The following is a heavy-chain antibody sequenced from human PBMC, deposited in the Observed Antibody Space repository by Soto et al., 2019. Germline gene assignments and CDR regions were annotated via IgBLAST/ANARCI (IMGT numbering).Heavy chain of an antibody. V-gene: IGHV4-34*01. Sequence: LAETRFLTCAVYGGSFSGYYWSWIRQPPGKGLEWIGEINHTGSTKYNPSLKSRLTISVDTSKNQFSLKMSSVTAADTAVYYCARIPYYYDSSGYSFDYRDQGTLVTVS. CDR1: GGSFSGYY. D-gene: IGHD3-22*01. CDR2: INHTGST. CDR3: ARIPYYYDSSGYSFDY. J-gene: IGHJ4*02.